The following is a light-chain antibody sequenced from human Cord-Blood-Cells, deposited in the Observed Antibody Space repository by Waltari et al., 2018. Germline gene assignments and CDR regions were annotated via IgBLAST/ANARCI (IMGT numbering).Light chain of an antibody. CDR1: QDISNY. CDR3: QQYDNLPFT. J-gene: IGKJ3*01. CDR2: DSS. V-gene: IGKV1-33*01. Sequence: DIQMTQSPSSLSASLGDRVTITCQASQDISNYFNWYQQKPGKAPKLLIYDSSTLETGVPSRFSGSGSGTDFTFTISSLQPEDIATYYCQQYDNLPFTFGPGTKVDIK.